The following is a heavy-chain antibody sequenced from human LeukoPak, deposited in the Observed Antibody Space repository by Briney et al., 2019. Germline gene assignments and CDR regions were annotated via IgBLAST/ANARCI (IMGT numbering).Heavy chain of an antibody. V-gene: IGHV4-31*03. CDR3: AGGFDSWQVGY. CDR2: IYYSGST. J-gene: IGHJ4*02. CDR1: GGSISSNDYY. D-gene: IGHD2-15*01. Sequence: SQTLSLTCSVSGGSISSNDYYWNWIRQHPGKGLEWIAYIYYSGSTNYNPSLKSRVTISKDTSKNQFSLSLNSLTAADTAVYYCAGGFDSWQVGYWGQGTLVTVPS.